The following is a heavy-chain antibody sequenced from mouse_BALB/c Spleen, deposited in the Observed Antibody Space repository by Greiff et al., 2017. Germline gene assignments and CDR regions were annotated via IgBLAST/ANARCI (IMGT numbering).Heavy chain of an antibody. CDR1: GFTFSDYY. CDR3: ARDPFDY. Sequence: DVQLQESGGGLVKPGGSLKLSCAASGFTFSDYYMYWVRQTPEKRLEWVATISDGGSYTYYPDSVKGRFTISRDNAKNNLYLQMSSLKSEDTAMYYCARDPFDYWGQGTTLTVSS. J-gene: IGHJ2*01. CDR2: ISDGGSYT. V-gene: IGHV5-4*02.